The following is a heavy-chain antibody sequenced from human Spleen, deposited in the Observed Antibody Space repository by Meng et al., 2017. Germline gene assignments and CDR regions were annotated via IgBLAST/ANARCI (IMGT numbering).Heavy chain of an antibody. J-gene: IGHJ4*02. D-gene: IGHD3-10*01. Sequence: GGDVVQPGRSLRLSCAAPGFTFSAYAMHWVRQAPGQGLEWVAVMSYDGRNIFYADSVKGRFTISRDNSQHTLYLQMNSLRVEDTSIYYCARGEYYFDYWGQGALVTVSS. V-gene: IGHV3-30*04. CDR1: GFTFSAYA. CDR3: ARGEYYFDY. CDR2: MSYDGRNI.